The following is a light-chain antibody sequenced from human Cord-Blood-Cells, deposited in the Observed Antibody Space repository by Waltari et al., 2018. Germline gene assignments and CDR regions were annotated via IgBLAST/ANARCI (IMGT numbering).Light chain of an antibody. CDR2: RNN. J-gene: IGLJ1*01. Sequence: QSVLTQPPSASGTPGQRVTISCSGSSSNIGSNTVNWYQQLPGTAPKPLIYRNNQRPSGVPDRFSGSKSGTSASLAISGLQSEDEADYYCAAWDDSLNGYVFGTGTKVTVL. CDR3: AAWDDSLNGYV. V-gene: IGLV1-44*01. CDR1: SSNIGSNT.